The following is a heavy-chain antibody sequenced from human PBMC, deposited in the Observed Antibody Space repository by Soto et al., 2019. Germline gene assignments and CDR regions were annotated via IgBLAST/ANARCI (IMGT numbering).Heavy chain of an antibody. CDR1: ELSTYS. CDR3: ARDLGLLKSLFDY. Sequence: PGGSLRLSCTASELSTYSMNWVRQAPGKGLEWVASISVSGDNIYYGDSVQGRFTISRDNSKRSVFLDLSSLRVEDTAVYYCARDLGLLKSLFDYWGQGTLVTVSS. CDR2: ISVSGDNI. D-gene: IGHD3-16*01. V-gene: IGHV3-21*01. J-gene: IGHJ4*02.